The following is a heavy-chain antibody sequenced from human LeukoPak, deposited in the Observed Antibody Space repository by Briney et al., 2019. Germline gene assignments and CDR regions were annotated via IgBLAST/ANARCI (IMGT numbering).Heavy chain of an antibody. J-gene: IGHJ4*02. CDR3: ARDRGGYYFDY. V-gene: IGHV1-2*02. D-gene: IGHD3-10*01. CDR2: INPNSGGT. Sequence: ASVKVSCKASGYTFSAYYMHWVRQAPGQGLEWMGWINPNSGGTDYAQKFQGRVTMTRDTSITTAYMELSSLRSDDTAVYYCARDRGGYYFDYWGQGTLVTVSS. CDR1: GYTFSAYY.